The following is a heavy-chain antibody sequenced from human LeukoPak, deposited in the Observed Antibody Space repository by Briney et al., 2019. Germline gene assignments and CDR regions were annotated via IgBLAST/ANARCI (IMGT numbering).Heavy chain of an antibody. CDR3: PSHPNETAGLYYYYYMDV. V-gene: IGHV3-21*01. D-gene: IGHD6-13*01. CDR1: GFSFSSYS. CDR2: ISSSSSYI. Sequence: GGSLRLSCAASGFSFSSYSMNWGRQAPGKGLEWVSSISSSSSYIYYADSVKGRFTISRDNAKNSLYLQMNSLRAEDTAVYYCPSHPNETAGLYYYYYMDVWGKGTTVTVSS. J-gene: IGHJ6*03.